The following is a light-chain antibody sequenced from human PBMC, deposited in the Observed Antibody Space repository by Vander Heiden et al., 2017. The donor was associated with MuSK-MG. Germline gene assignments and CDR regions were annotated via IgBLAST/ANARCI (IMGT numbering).Light chain of an antibody. Sequence: EVVLTQSPGTLSLSPGESATLSCRASQRVSSSYLAWYQQKPGQAPRLLIYGASSRATGIPDRFSGSGSGTDFTLTISRLEPEDFAVYYCQQDCSSPRTFGQGTKVEIK. V-gene: IGKV3-20*01. CDR1: QRVSSSY. J-gene: IGKJ1*01. CDR3: QQDCSSPRT. CDR2: GAS.